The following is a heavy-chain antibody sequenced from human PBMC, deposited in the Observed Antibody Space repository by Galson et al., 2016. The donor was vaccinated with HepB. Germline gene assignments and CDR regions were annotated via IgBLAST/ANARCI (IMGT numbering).Heavy chain of an antibody. CDR2: INNGGAT. CDR3: AKDDFWSGYSRCGLDY. CDR1: GLTFSSYA. J-gene: IGHJ4*02. Sequence: SLRLSCAASGLTFSSYAMTWVRQAPGKGLEWVSTINNGGATYYGDPVKGRFIISRDNSKNTLYLQMNNLRAEDTAMYYCAKDDFWSGYSRCGLDYWGQGTLVTV. V-gene: IGHV3-23*01. D-gene: IGHD3-3*01.